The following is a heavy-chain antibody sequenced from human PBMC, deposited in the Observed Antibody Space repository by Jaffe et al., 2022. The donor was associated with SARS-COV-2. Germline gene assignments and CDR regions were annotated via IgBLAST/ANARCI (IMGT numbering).Heavy chain of an antibody. J-gene: IGHJ4*02. Sequence: QVQLQESGPGLVKPSQTLSLTCTVSGGSISSGSYYWSWIRQPAGKGLEWIGRIYTSGSTNYNPSLKSRVTISVDTSKNQFSLKLSSVTAADTAVYYCARGDGYGTFDYWGQGTLVTVSS. CDR2: IYTSGST. CDR3: ARGDGYGTFDY. D-gene: IGHD5-12*01. CDR1: GGSISSGSYY. V-gene: IGHV4-61*02.